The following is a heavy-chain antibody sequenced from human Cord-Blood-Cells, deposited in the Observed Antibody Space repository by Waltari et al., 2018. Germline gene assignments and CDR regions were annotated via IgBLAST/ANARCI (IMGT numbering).Heavy chain of an antibody. Sequence: QVQLVQSGAEVKKPGASVQVSCTASGYTFTSYDLNWVRQATGQGLEWMGSMNPNSGNTGYAQKFQGRVTITRNTSISTAYMELSSLRSEDTAVYYCARVGYSSSWYAFDIWGQGTMVTVSS. CDR3: ARVGYSSSWYAFDI. V-gene: IGHV1-8*03. CDR2: MNPNSGNT. J-gene: IGHJ3*02. CDR1: GYTFTSYD. D-gene: IGHD6-13*01.